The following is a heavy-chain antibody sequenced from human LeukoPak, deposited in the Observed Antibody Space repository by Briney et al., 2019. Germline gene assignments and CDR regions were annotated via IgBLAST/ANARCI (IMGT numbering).Heavy chain of an antibody. V-gene: IGHV3-7*01. J-gene: IGHJ4*02. D-gene: IGHD2-15*01. CDR2: IGQDGSVK. CDR1: GFRFTSYR. CDR3: GNQCSGGICPEN. Sequence: PGGSLRFSCAASGFRFTSYRMTWVRQAPGKGLEWVGNIGQDGSVKNYADSVKGRFTISRDNAKNSVFLQMNSLRAEDTAFYYCGNQCSGGICPENWGRGTLVTVSS.